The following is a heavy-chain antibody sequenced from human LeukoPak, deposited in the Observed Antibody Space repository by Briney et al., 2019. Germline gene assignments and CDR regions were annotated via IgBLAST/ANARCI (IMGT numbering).Heavy chain of an antibody. V-gene: IGHV4-34*01. CDR2: INHSGST. Sequence: PSETLSLTCAVYGGSFSGYYWSWLRQPPGKGLEWIGEINHSGSTNYNPSLKSRVTISVDTSKNQFSLKRSSVTAADTAVYYCARVGEYYYDSSGYQNYWGQGTLVTVCS. CDR1: GGSFSGYY. J-gene: IGHJ4*02. CDR3: ARVGEYYYDSSGYQNY. D-gene: IGHD3-22*01.